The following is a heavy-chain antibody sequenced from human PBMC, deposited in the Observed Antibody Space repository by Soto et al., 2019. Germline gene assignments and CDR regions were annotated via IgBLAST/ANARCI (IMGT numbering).Heavy chain of an antibody. D-gene: IGHD5-12*01. J-gene: IGHJ5*02. CDR3: ARRDGYNLDL. Sequence: ESLKISCKDSGYSFSSYWIAWVRQMPGKGLEWMGLIYPDDSDTRYNPSFQGQVTFSADKSINTAYLQWSSLKASDTAMYYCARRDGYNLDLWGQGTLVTVSS. CDR2: IYPDDSDT. CDR1: GYSFSSYW. V-gene: IGHV5-51*01.